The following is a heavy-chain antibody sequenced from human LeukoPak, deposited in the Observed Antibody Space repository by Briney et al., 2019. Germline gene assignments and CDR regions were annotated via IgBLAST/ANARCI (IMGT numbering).Heavy chain of an antibody. D-gene: IGHD3-3*01. Sequence: GGSLRLSCAASGFTFSSYAMSWVRQAPGKGLEWVSAISGSGGSTYYADSVKGRFTISRDNSKNTLYLQMNSLRAEDPAVYSCATDLGAVTIFGVVIFDYWGQGTLVTVSS. J-gene: IGHJ4*02. CDR2: ISGSGGST. CDR1: GFTFSSYA. CDR3: ATDLGAVTIFGVVIFDY. V-gene: IGHV3-23*01.